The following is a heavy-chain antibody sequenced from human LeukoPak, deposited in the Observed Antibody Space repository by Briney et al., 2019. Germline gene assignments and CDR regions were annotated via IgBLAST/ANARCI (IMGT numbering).Heavy chain of an antibody. V-gene: IGHV3-30*01. CDR1: GFTFSSYA. CDR2: ISKDGSNK. Sequence: GGSLRLSCAASGFTFSSYAMHWVRQAPGKGLEWVAVISKDGSNKYYADSVKGRFTISRDNSKNTLSLQMNSLRPEDTAVCYCARGFSTIFGVVTGYFDYWGQGTLVTVSS. CDR3: ARGFSTIFGVVTGYFDY. D-gene: IGHD3-3*01. J-gene: IGHJ4*02.